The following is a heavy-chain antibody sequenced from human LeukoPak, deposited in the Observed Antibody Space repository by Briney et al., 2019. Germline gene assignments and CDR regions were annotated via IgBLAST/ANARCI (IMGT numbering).Heavy chain of an antibody. V-gene: IGHV3-21*01. Sequence: GGSLRLSRAASGFTFSDYSSNWVRQAPGKGLEWVSSISGTSDYIFYADSGKGRFTISRDYTKNLLFLQMNSPRAEDTAVYYCARGGWKDYFDYWGQGALVTVSS. CDR3: ARGGWKDYFDY. CDR1: GFTFSDYS. CDR2: ISGTSDYI. D-gene: IGHD1-1*01. J-gene: IGHJ4*02.